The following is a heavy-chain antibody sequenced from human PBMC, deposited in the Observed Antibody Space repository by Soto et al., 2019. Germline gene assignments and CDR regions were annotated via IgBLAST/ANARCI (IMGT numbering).Heavy chain of an antibody. CDR2: ITGSGLTI. D-gene: IGHD2-21*02. CDR1: GFTFSKYA. V-gene: IGHV3-23*01. Sequence: VQLLESGGGLVQPGGSLRLSCEASGFTFSKYAMIWVRQAPGKGQEWVSGITGSGLTIEHSASVKGRFTISRDNSKNTVQLQMNSLRAEDTAIYYCAKADVSGDGLWLVSDWGQGTPVTVS. CDR3: AKADVSGDGLWLVSD. J-gene: IGHJ4*02.